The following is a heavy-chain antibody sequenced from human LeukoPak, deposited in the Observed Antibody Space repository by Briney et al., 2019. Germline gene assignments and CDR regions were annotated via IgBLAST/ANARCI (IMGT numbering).Heavy chain of an antibody. Sequence: GGSLRLSCAASGFTFSSYSMNWVRQAPGKGLEWVSSISSSSSNIYYADSVKGRFTISRDNAKNSLYLQMNSLRAEDTAVYYCAREGSIVVVVAATPGSYYYMDVWGKGTTVTISS. CDR1: GFTFSSYS. CDR3: AREGSIVVVVAATPGSYYYMDV. D-gene: IGHD2-15*01. V-gene: IGHV3-21*01. J-gene: IGHJ6*03. CDR2: ISSSSSNI.